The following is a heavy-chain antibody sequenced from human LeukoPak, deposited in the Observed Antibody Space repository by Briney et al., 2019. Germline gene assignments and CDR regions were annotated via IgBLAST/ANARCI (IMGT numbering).Heavy chain of an antibody. J-gene: IGHJ3*02. CDR1: GFTFSSYT. V-gene: IGHV3-30-3*01. CDR3: ARDPYSSGWYKDAFDI. D-gene: IGHD6-19*01. Sequence: RGSLRLSCAASGFTFSSYTIHWVRQPPGKGLEWVAVISFDGSNKYYADSVKGRFTISRDNSKNTLYLQMNSLRAEDTAVFYCARDPYSSGWYKDAFDIWGQGTMVTVSS. CDR2: ISFDGSNK.